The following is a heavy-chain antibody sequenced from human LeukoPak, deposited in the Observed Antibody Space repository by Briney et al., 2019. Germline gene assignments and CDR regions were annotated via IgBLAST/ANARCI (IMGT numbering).Heavy chain of an antibody. CDR1: GATFSSYA. D-gene: IGHD4-17*01. CDR3: ARREVSHGDSYYYYYYMDV. CDR2: IIPIFGTA. J-gene: IGHJ6*03. Sequence: ASVKVSCKASGATFSSYAISWVRQAPGQGLEWMGGIIPIFGTANYAQKFQGRVTITTDESTSTAYMELSSLRSEDTAVYYCARREVSHGDSYYYYYYMDVWGKGTTVTVSS. V-gene: IGHV1-69*05.